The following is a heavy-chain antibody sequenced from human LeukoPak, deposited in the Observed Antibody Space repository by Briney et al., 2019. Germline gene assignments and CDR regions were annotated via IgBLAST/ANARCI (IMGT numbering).Heavy chain of an antibody. CDR1: GFTFSSYS. V-gene: IGHV3-21*01. Sequence: GGSLRLSCAASGFTFSSYSMNWVRQAPGKGLEWVSSISSSSSYIYYADSVKGRFTISRDNAKNSLYLQMNSLRAEDTAVYCCAAGYDSTFDYWGQGTLVTVSS. J-gene: IGHJ4*02. CDR2: ISSSSSYI. CDR3: AAGYDSTFDY. D-gene: IGHD3-22*01.